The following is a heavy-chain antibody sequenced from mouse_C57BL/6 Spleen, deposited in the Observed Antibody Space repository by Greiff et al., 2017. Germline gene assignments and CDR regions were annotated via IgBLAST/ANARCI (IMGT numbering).Heavy chain of an antibody. CDR1: GFTFTDYY. D-gene: IGHD1-1*01. Sequence: EVQLQESGGGLVQPGGSLSLSCAASGFTFTDYYMSWVRQPPGKALEWLGFIRNKANGYTTEYSASVKGRFTISRDNSQSILYLQMNALRAEDSATYYCARKCYGSSRYYFDYWGQGTTLTVSS. J-gene: IGHJ2*01. V-gene: IGHV7-3*01. CDR3: ARKCYGSSRYYFDY. CDR2: IRNKANGYTT.